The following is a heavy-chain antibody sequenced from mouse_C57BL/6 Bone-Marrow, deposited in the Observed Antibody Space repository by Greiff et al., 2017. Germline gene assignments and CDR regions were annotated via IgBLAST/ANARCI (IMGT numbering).Heavy chain of an antibody. CDR2: ISDGGSYT. J-gene: IGHJ2*01. Sequence: EVKLVESGGGLVKPGGSLKLSCAASGFNFSSYAMSWVRQTPEKRLEWVATISDGGSYTYYPDNVKGRFTISRDNAKNNLYLQMSHLKAEDTAMYYCARDDDYYLDYWGQGTTLTVSS. CDR3: ARDDDYYLDY. V-gene: IGHV5-4*01. CDR1: GFNFSSYA. D-gene: IGHD2-4*01.